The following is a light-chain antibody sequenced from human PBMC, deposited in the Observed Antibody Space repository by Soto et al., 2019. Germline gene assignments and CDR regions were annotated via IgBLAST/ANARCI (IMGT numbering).Light chain of an antibody. V-gene: IGKV3-11*01. CDR1: QSVSNY. J-gene: IGKJ4*01. Sequence: EIVLTQSPATLSLSPGERATLSCRASQSVSNYLTWYQQKPGQPPRLLIYDASNRATGIPARFSGSGSGTDFTLTISSLEPEEFAVYYCHQRSNWLTFGGGTKVEMK. CDR2: DAS. CDR3: HQRSNWLT.